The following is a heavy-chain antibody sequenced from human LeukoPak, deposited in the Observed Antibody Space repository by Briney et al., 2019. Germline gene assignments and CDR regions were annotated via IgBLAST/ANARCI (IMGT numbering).Heavy chain of an antibody. CDR1: GGSISSYY. CDR3: ARHRWCWFSGSFCDS. J-gene: IGHJ5*01. D-gene: IGHD1-26*01. Sequence: SETLSLTCTVSGGSISSYYWSWIRQPPGKGLKWIGYIYYSGSTNYNPSLKSRVTISVDTSKNQFSLNLSSVTAADTAVYYCARHRWCWFSGSFCDSWGQGTLVTVSS. CDR2: IYYSGST. V-gene: IGHV4-59*08.